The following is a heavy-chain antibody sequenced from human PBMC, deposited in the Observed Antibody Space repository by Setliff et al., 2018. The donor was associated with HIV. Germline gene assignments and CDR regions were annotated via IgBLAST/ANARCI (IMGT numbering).Heavy chain of an antibody. CDR2: IYYSGRT. J-gene: IGHJ4*02. Sequence: SETLSLTCTVSGGPISSYYWSWIRQPPGKGLEWIGYIYYSGRTNYNPSLKSRVTISVDTSRNQFSLKLTSVTAADTAVYYCASQPAYSTDWYPPGYFDYWGQGTLVTVSS. CDR3: ASQPAYSTDWYPPGYFDY. CDR1: GGPISSYY. V-gene: IGHV4-59*08. D-gene: IGHD6-19*01.